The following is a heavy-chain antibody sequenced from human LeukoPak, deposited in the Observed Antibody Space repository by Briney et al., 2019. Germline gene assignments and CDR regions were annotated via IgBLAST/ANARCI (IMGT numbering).Heavy chain of an antibody. D-gene: IGHD5-18*01. Sequence: GESLKISCKGSGYSFTSYWISWVRQMPGKGLEWMGRIDPSDSYINYSPSFQGHVTISADKSITPAYLQWSSLKASDTAMYYCARLPYSYDWYFDLWGRGTPVTVSS. J-gene: IGHJ2*01. CDR1: GYSFTSYW. CDR3: ARLPYSYDWYFDL. V-gene: IGHV5-10-1*01. CDR2: IDPSDSYI.